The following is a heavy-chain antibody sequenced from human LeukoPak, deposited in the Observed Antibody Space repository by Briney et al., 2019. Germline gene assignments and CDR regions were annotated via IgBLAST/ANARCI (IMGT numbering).Heavy chain of an antibody. CDR1: GGPISSTNW. CDR2: IYHSGST. D-gene: IGHD1-26*01. J-gene: IGHJ3*02. Sequence: SETLSLTCAVSGGPISSTNWWSWVRRPPGKGLEWIGEIYHSGSTNYNPSLRSRITISVDKSKDQFSLRLSSVTAADTAVYYCARKIGSSGAFDIWGQGTMVTASS. V-gene: IGHV4-4*02. CDR3: ARKIGSSGAFDI.